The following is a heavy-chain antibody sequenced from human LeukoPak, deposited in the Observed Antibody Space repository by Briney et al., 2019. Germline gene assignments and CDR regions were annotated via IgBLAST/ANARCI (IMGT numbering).Heavy chain of an antibody. CDR2: IYYSGST. J-gene: IGHJ6*03. Sequence: SETLSLTCTVSGGSISSSSYYWGWIRQPPGKGLEWIGSIYYSGSTYYNPSLKSRVTISVDTSKNQFSLKLSSVTAADTAVYYCARDRGYYCSGGSCYPPYYYYYMDVWGKGTTVTVSS. CDR3: ARDRGYYCSGGSCYPPYYYYYMDV. D-gene: IGHD2-15*01. V-gene: IGHV4-39*07. CDR1: GGSISSSSYY.